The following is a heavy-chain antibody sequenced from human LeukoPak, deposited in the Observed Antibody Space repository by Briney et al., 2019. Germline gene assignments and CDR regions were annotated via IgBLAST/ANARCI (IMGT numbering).Heavy chain of an antibody. D-gene: IGHD6-19*01. V-gene: IGHV4-34*01. CDR3: ARGSPNTQAGLNEVQWLDYFDD. CDR1: GGSFSGYY. Sequence: SETLSLTCAVYGGSFSGYYWSWIRQPPGKGLEWIGEINHSGSTNYNPSLKSRVTISVDTSKNQFSLKLSSVTAADTAVYYCARGSPNTQAGLNEVQWLDYFDDWGQGTLVTVSS. CDR2: INHSGST. J-gene: IGHJ4*02.